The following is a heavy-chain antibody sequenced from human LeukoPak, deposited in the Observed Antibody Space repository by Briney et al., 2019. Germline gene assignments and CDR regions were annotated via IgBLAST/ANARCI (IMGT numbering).Heavy chain of an antibody. V-gene: IGHV2-70*11. J-gene: IGHJ6*03. D-gene: IGHD5-18*01. CDR2: IDWDDDK. CDR1: GFSLSNARMG. CDR3: ARIARGYSYGRYYYYYMDV. Sequence: SGPVLVKPTETLTLTCTVSGFSLSNARMGVGWIRQPPGKALEWLARIDWDDDKYYSTSLKTRLTISKDTSKNQVVLTMTNMDPVDTATYYCARIARGYSYGRYYYYYMDVWGKGTTVTVSS.